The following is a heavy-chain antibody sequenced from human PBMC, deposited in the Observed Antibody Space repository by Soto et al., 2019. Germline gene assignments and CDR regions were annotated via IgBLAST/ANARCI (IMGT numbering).Heavy chain of an antibody. CDR2: INPNSGGT. CDR3: LFYSSDTIAVAGTFDY. Sequence: ASVKVSCKASGYTFTGYYMHWVRQAPGQGLEWMGWINPNSGGTNYAQKFQGRVTMTRDTSISTAYMELSRLRSDDTAVYYCLFYSSDTIAVAGTFDYWGQGTLVTVSS. D-gene: IGHD6-19*01. CDR1: GYTFTGYY. J-gene: IGHJ4*02. V-gene: IGHV1-2*02.